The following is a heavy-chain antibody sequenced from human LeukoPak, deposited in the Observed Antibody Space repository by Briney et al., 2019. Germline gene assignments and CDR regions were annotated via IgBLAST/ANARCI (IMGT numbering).Heavy chain of an antibody. D-gene: IGHD1-1*01. V-gene: IGHV3-48*03. CDR1: GFTFSSYE. Sequence: PGGSLRLSCAASGFTFSSYEMNWVRQAPGMGLEWVSYISSSGSTIYYSDSVKGRFTISRDNAKNSLYLQMNSLRAEDTAVYYCARDRSNWNDERGFDHWGQGTLVTVSS. CDR2: ISSSGSTI. J-gene: IGHJ4*02. CDR3: ARDRSNWNDERGFDH.